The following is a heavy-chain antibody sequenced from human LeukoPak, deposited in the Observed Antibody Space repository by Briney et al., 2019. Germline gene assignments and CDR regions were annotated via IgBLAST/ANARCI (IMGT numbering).Heavy chain of an antibody. Sequence: GGSLRLSCAASGFTFSSYDMHWVRQATGKGLEWVSAIGTAGDTYYPGSVKGRFTISRENAKNSLYLQMNSLRAGDTAVYYCARGSFNWNDGFLDYWGQGTLVTVSS. CDR1: GFTFSSYD. V-gene: IGHV3-13*01. CDR3: ARGSFNWNDGFLDY. D-gene: IGHD1-1*01. CDR2: IGTAGDT. J-gene: IGHJ4*02.